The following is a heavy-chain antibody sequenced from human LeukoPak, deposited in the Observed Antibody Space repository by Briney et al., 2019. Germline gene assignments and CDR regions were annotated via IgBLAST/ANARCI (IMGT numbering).Heavy chain of an antibody. CDR1: GFTFSSYA. CDR2: ISYDGSNK. Sequence: GRSLRLSCAASGFTFSSYAMHWVRQAPGKGLEWVAVISYDGSNKYYADSVKGRFTISRDNSKNTLYLQMNSLRAEDTAVYYCARALGSTWSPENINYGMDVWGQGTTVTVSS. V-gene: IGHV3-30-3*01. CDR3: ARALGSTWSPENINYGMDV. J-gene: IGHJ6*02. D-gene: IGHD5/OR15-5a*01.